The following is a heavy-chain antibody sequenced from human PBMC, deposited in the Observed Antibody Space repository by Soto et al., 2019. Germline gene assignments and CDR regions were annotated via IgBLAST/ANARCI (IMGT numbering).Heavy chain of an antibody. CDR1: GFTFSSYG. Sequence: QVQLVESGGGVVQPGRSLRLSCAASGFTFSSYGMHWVRQAPGKGLEWVAVISYDGSNKYYADSVKGRFTISRDNSKNTLYLQMNSLRAEDTAVYYCAKAGYSCSWPCFDYWGQGTLVTVSS. D-gene: IGHD6-13*01. J-gene: IGHJ4*02. CDR3: AKAGYSCSWPCFDY. CDR2: ISYDGSNK. V-gene: IGHV3-30*18.